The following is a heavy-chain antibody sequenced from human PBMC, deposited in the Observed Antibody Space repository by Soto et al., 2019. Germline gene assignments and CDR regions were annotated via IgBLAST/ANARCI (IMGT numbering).Heavy chain of an antibody. Sequence: QVQLVQSGAEVKKPGASVKVSCKASGYTFTSYDINWVRQATGQGLEWMGWMNPNSGNTGYAQKFQGRVAMTRNTSISTAYMELSSMRSEDTAVYYCATHSSGWPDAFDIWGQGTMVTVSS. D-gene: IGHD6-19*01. CDR1: GYTFTSYD. CDR3: ATHSSGWPDAFDI. J-gene: IGHJ3*02. CDR2: MNPNSGNT. V-gene: IGHV1-8*01.